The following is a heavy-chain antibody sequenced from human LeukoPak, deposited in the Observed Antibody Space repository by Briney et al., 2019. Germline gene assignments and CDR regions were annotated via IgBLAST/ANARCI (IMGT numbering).Heavy chain of an antibody. CDR2: ISGSGGST. V-gene: IGHV3-23*01. Sequence: GGSLRLSCAASGFTFSNYALSWVRQAPGKGLECVSAISGSGGSTYSADSVKGRFTISRDNSKNTLYLQINSLRADDTAVFYCARGGLGSAFDNWGEGTLVTVSS. CDR3: ARGGLGSAFDN. D-gene: IGHD6-19*01. CDR1: GFTFSNYA. J-gene: IGHJ4*02.